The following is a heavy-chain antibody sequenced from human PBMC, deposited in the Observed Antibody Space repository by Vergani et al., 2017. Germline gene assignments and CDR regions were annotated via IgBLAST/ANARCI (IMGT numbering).Heavy chain of an antibody. CDR3: ARDKIPFSRYQLLAY. Sequence: EVQLVESGGGLVKPGGSLRLSCAASGFTFSSYWMSWVRQAPGKGLEWVANIKQDGSEKYYVDSVKGRFTISRDNAKNSLYLQMNSLRAEDTAVYYCARDKIPFSRYQLLAYWGQGTLVTVSS. CDR1: GFTFSSYW. D-gene: IGHD2-2*01. CDR2: IKQDGSEK. V-gene: IGHV3-7*01. J-gene: IGHJ4*02.